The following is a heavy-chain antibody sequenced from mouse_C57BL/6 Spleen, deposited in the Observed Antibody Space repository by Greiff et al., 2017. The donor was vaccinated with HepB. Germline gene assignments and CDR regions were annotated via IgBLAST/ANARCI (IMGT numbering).Heavy chain of an antibody. CDR3: AKPYYGSSSWYFDV. CDR1: GFNFKNTY. D-gene: IGHD1-1*01. CDR2: IDPANGNT. V-gene: IGHV14-3*01. J-gene: IGHJ1*03. Sequence: VQLQQSVAELVRPGASVKLSCTASGFNFKNTYMHWVKQRPEQGLEWIGRIDPANGNTKYAPKFQGKATITADTSSNTAYLQLSSLTSEDTAIYYCAKPYYGSSSWYFDVWGTGTTVTVS.